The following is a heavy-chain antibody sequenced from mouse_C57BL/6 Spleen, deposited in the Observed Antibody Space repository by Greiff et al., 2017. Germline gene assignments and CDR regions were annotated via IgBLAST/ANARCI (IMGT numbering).Heavy chain of an antibody. D-gene: IGHD1-1*01. CDR1: GYTFTSYW. V-gene: IGHV1-55*01. CDR3: YYYGSSYENDYFDY. Sequence: QVQLKQPGAELVKPGASVKMSCKASGYTFTSYWITWVKQRPGQGLEWIGDIYPGSGSTNYNEKFKSKATLTVDTSSSTAYMQLSSLTSEDSAVYYCYYYGSSYENDYFDYWGQGTTLTVSS. J-gene: IGHJ2*01. CDR2: IYPGSGST.